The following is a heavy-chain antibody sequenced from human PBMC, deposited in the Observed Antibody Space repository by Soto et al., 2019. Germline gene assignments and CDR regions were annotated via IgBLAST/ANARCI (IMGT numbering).Heavy chain of an antibody. D-gene: IGHD6-6*01. CDR2: ISSSGGNK. V-gene: IGHV3-23*01. CDR3: AKRDSISFPPFDY. J-gene: IGHJ4*02. CDR1: GFTFSNYA. Sequence: EVQLLESGGGLVQPGGSLRLSCAASGFTFSNYAMSWVRQAPGKGLEWVSTISSSGGNKYYADSVKGRFTITRDNSKNTLYIETNSLRAEDTAVYYCAKRDSISFPPFDYWGRGILVSVSS.